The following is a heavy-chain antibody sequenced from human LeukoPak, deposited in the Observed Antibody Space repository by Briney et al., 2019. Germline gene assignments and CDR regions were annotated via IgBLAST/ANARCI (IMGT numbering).Heavy chain of an antibody. D-gene: IGHD5-24*01. CDR1: GFTFSSYA. J-gene: IGHJ4*02. V-gene: IGHV3-30*04. CDR2: ISYDGTKK. CDR3: AKDFNVEMATIFPPYFDY. Sequence: GGSLRLSCAASGFTFSSYATSWVRQAPGKGLEWVAVISYDGTKKYFADSVKGRFTISRDNSKNTLYLQMNSLRAEDTAVYYCAKDFNVEMATIFPPYFDYWGQGTQVTVSS.